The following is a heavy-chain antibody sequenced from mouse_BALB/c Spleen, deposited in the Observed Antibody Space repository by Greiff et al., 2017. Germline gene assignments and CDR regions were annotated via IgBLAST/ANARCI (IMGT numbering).Heavy chain of an antibody. CDR1: GFNIKDTY. D-gene: IGHD1-2*01. V-gene: IGHV14-3*02. CDR2: IDPANGNT. Sequence: EVQLQQSGAELVKPGASVKLSCTASGFNIKDTYMHWVKQRPEQGLEWIGRIDPANGNTKYDPKFQGKATITADTSSNTAYLQLSSLTSEDTAVYYCARAITTANFDYWGQGTTLTVSS. J-gene: IGHJ2*01. CDR3: ARAITTANFDY.